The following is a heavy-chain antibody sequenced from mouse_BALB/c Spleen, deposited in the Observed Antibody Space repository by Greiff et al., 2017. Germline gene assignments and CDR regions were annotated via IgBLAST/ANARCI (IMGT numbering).Heavy chain of an antibody. D-gene: IGHD2-4*01. CDR2: ISSGGST. CDR1: GFTFSSYA. V-gene: IGHV5-6-5*01. J-gene: IGHJ3*01. CDR3: ARGGDYDGAWFAY. Sequence: DVKLVESGGGLVKPGGSLKLSCAASGFTFSSYAMSWVRQTPEKRLEWVASISSGGSTYYPDSVKGRFTISRDNARNILYLQMSSLRSEDTAMYYCARGGDYDGAWFAYWGQGTLVTVSA.